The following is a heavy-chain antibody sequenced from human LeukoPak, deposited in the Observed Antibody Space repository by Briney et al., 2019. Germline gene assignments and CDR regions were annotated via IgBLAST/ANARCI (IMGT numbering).Heavy chain of an antibody. V-gene: IGHV4-31*03. Sequence: PSQTLSLTCTVSGGSITSGGYHWLWIRQHPGKGLEWIGYIYYSGSTNYNPSLKSRVMMSADTSKNQFSLKLSSVTAAATAVYYCATVHFNSYGSGTHSDAWGQGTLVTVSS. J-gene: IGHJ5*02. CDR3: ATVHFNSYGSGTHSDA. CDR2: IYYSGST. D-gene: IGHD3-10*01. CDR1: GGSITSGGYH.